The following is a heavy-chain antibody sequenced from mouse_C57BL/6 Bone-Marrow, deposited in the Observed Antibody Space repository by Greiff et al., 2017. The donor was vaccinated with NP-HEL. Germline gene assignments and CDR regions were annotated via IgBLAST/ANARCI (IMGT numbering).Heavy chain of an antibody. J-gene: IGHJ4*01. D-gene: IGHD2-2*01. CDR2: IDPSDSYT. Sequence: QVQLKQPGAELVMPGASVKLSCKASGYTFTSYWMHWVKQRPGQGLEWIGEIDPSDSYTNYNQKFKGKSTLTVDKSSSTAYMQLSSLTSEDSAVYYCARVATMVTTRAMDYWGQGTSVTVSS. CDR3: ARVATMVTTRAMDY. V-gene: IGHV1-69*01. CDR1: GYTFTSYW.